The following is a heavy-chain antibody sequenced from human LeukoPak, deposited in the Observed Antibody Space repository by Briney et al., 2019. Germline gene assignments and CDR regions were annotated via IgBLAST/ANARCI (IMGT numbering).Heavy chain of an antibody. V-gene: IGHV3-66*01. CDR1: GFTFSSYG. Sequence: PGGSLRLSCAASGFTFSSYGMHWVRQAPGKGLEWVSVIYSGGSTYYADSVKGRFTISRDNSKNTLYLQMNSLRAEDTAVYYCARGVYYDSSGYCPLNYWGQGTLVTVSS. D-gene: IGHD3-22*01. J-gene: IGHJ4*02. CDR2: IYSGGST. CDR3: ARGVYYDSSGYCPLNY.